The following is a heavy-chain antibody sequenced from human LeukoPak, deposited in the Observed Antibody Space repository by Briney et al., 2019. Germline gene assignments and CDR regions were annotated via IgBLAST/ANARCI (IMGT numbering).Heavy chain of an antibody. D-gene: IGHD2-15*01. V-gene: IGHV1-69*13. J-gene: IGHJ1*01. CDR2: IIPIFGTA. Sequence: ASMKVSCKASGGTFSSYAISWVRQAPGQGLEWMGGIIPIFGTADYAQKFQGRVTITADESTSTAYMELSSLRSEDTAVYYCAREYCSGGSCYKDAEYFQHWGQGTLVTVSS. CDR3: AREYCSGGSCYKDAEYFQH. CDR1: GGTFSSYA.